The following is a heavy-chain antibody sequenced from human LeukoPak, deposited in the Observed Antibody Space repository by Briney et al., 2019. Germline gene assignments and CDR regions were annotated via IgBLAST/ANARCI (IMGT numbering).Heavy chain of an antibody. CDR2: IYYSGST. V-gene: IGHV4-59*01. CDR1: GGSISSYY. Sequence: SETLSLTCTVSGGSISSYYWSWIRQPPGKGLEWIGYIYYSGSTNYNPSLKSRVTISVDTSKNQFSLKLSSVTAADTAVYYCARGYGDVRVEGRYFHSWGQGTLVTVSS. D-gene: IGHD4-17*01. J-gene: IGHJ4*02. CDR3: ARGYGDVRVEGRYFHS.